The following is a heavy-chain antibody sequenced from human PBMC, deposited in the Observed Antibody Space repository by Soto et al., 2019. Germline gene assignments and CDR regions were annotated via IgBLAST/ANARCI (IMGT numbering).Heavy chain of an antibody. Sequence: EVQLVESGGGLVQPGGSQRLSCAASGFTFSDHYMDWVRQAPVKGLEWVGRIRNKANSYTTDYAASVKGRFTISRDDSKDSLYLQINSLKTEDTAIYYCARDSGKGAYFDYWGHGTLATVSS. CDR2: IRNKANSYTT. D-gene: IGHD1-26*01. CDR1: GFTFSDHY. CDR3: ARDSGKGAYFDY. V-gene: IGHV3-72*01. J-gene: IGHJ4*01.